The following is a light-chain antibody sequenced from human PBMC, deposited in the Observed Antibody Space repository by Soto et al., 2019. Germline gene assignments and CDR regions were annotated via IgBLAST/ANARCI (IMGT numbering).Light chain of an antibody. CDR2: DAS. CDR1: QGVKTF. Sequence: EIVLTQSPATLSLSPGERATLSCRPSQGVKTFLVWYQQRPGQPPRLLIHDASHRAAGIPARFSGSGFGTDFTLTISSLEPEDAAVYYCQQRSNWPPITFGQGTRLEI. V-gene: IGKV3-11*01. CDR3: QQRSNWPPIT. J-gene: IGKJ5*01.